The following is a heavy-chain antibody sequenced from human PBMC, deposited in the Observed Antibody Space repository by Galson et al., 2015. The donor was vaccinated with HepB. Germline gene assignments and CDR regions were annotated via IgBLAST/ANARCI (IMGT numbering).Heavy chain of an antibody. CDR3: AKGGVGANLRDFDY. CDR1: GLAFSSYA. CDR2: ISDSGGST. Sequence: SLRLSCAASGLAFSSYAMTWVRQTPGKGLEWVSAISDSGGSTFYADSVKGRFTISKDNSKKTLYLQMNSLRAEDTAMYYCAKGGVGANLRDFDYWGQGTLVTVSS. V-gene: IGHV3-23*01. D-gene: IGHD1-26*01. J-gene: IGHJ4*02.